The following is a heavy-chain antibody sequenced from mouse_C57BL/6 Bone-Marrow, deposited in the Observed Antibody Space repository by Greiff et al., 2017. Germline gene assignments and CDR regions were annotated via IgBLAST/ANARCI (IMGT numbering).Heavy chain of an antibody. V-gene: IGHV1-80*01. D-gene: IGHD1-2*01. Sequence: VQLVESGAELVKPGASVKISCKASGYAFSSYWMNWVKQRPGKGLEWIGQIYPGDGDTNYNGKFKGKATLTADKSSSTAYMQLSSLTSEDSAVYFCARSVLRFYGYYAMDYWGQGTSVTVSS. CDR1: GYAFSSYW. CDR2: IYPGDGDT. J-gene: IGHJ4*01. CDR3: ARSVLRFYGYYAMDY.